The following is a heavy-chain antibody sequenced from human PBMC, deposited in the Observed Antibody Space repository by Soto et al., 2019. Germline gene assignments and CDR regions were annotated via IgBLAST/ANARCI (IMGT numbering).Heavy chain of an antibody. CDR1: GFTFSSYG. D-gene: IGHD3-22*01. J-gene: IGHJ6*02. Sequence: GGSLRLSCAASGFTFSSYGMHWVRQAPGKGLERMAVISYDRSYKYYADSVKGRFTISRDNSKNTMYLQMNSLRAEDTAVYYCSREGDYYGTSGSYYYYGMDVWGQGTTVTVSS. CDR2: ISYDRSYK. CDR3: SREGDYYGTSGSYYYYGMDV. V-gene: IGHV3-30*03.